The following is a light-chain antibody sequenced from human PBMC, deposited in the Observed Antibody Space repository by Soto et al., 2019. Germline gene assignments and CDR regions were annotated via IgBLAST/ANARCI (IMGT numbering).Light chain of an antibody. Sequence: EIVMTQFPATLSVSPGERATLSCRASQNVSSDLAWYQQKPGQAPRLLIYGASTRATGIPARFSGSGSGTEFTLSISILQSEDFAVYYCQQYNKWPDTFGQGTKLEIK. J-gene: IGKJ2*01. V-gene: IGKV3D-15*01. CDR3: QQYNKWPDT. CDR1: QNVSSD. CDR2: GAS.